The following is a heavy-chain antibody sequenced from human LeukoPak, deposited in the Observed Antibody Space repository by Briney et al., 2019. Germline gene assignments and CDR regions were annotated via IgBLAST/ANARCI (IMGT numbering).Heavy chain of an antibody. V-gene: IGHV3-74*01. CDR1: GSTFKLYW. J-gene: IGHJ4*02. CDR2: INTDGSST. D-gene: IGHD4-17*01. CDR3: ARGPYGDYPFDY. Sequence: PGGSLRLSCAASGSTFKLYWMHWVRQVPGKGLVWVSRINTDGSSTSYADSVKGRFTISRDNAKNTLYLQMNSLRAEDTAVYYCARGPYGDYPFDYWGQGTLVTVSS.